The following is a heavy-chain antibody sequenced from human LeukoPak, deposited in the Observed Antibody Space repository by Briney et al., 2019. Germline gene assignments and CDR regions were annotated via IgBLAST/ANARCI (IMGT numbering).Heavy chain of an antibody. CDR3: AREGSGSYDWFDP. CDR1: GGSISSSSYY. CDR2: IYYSGST. V-gene: IGHV4-39*02. D-gene: IGHD3-10*01. J-gene: IGHJ5*02. Sequence: SETLSLTCTVSGGSISSSSYYWGWIRQPPGKGLEWIGSIYYSGSTYYTPSLKSRVTISVDTSKNQFSLRLSSVTAADTAGYYCAREGSGSYDWFDPWGQGTLVTVSS.